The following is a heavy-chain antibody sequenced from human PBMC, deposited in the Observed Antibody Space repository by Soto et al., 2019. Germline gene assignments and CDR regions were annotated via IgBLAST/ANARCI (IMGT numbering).Heavy chain of an antibody. D-gene: IGHD3-10*01. CDR3: ARDGGNYYGMDV. J-gene: IGHJ6*02. CDR2: IIPIFGTA. CDR1: GGTFSSYA. Sequence: SVTVSCKASGGTFSSYAISWVRQAPGQGLEWMGGIIPIFGTANYAQKFQGRVTITADESTSTAYMELSSLRSEDTAVYYCARDGGNYYGMDVWGQGTTVTVAS. V-gene: IGHV1-69*01.